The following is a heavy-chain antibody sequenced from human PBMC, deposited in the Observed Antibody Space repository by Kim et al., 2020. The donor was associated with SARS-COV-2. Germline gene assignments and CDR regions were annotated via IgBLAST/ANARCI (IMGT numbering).Heavy chain of an antibody. J-gene: IGHJ4*02. CDR1: GFTFSTTT. CDR3: ARDACLADSCDNLDY. CDR2: LTGSGTYT. D-gene: IGHD3-22*01. V-gene: IGHV3-21*01. Sequence: GGSLRLSCAASGFTFSTTTMNWVRQAPGKGLHWVSSLTGSGTYTYYADSVKGRFTISRDNAKNSLYLQMNSLRAEDTAVYYCARDACLADSCDNLDYWGQGTLVTVS.